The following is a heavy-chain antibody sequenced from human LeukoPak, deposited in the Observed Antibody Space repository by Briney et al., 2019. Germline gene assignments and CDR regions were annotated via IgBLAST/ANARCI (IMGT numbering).Heavy chain of an antibody. CDR2: IYYSGST. D-gene: IGHD3-10*01. CDR3: ARAYDTYVYGRVRGVPHAFDI. J-gene: IGHJ3*02. V-gene: IGHV4-59*01. CDR1: GGSISSYY. Sequence: SETLSLTCTVSGGSISSYYWSWIRQPPGKGLEWIGYIYYSGSTNYNPSLKSRVTISVDTSKNQFSLKLSSVTAADTAVYYCARAYDTYVYGRVRGVPHAFDIWGQGTMVTVSS.